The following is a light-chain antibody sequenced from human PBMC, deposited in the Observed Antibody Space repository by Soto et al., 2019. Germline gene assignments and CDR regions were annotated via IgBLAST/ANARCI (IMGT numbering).Light chain of an antibody. CDR2: GAS. J-gene: IGKJ1*01. CDR3: QQYGNSPWT. Sequence: EIVLTQSPGTLSLAQGERATLSCRASQSVSNNYLAWYQQRPGQAPRLLTYGASSRAIGIPDRFSGSGSGTDFTLTINRLEPEDFAVYYCQQYGNSPWTFGQGTKVEIK. CDR1: QSVSNNY. V-gene: IGKV3-20*01.